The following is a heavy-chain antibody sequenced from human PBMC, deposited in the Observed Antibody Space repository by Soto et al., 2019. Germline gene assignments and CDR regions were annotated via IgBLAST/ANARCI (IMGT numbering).Heavy chain of an antibody. CDR2: IDSAGDT. V-gene: IGHV3-13*04. J-gene: IGHJ4*02. D-gene: IGHD3-10*01. CDR1: GFTFSSYD. Sequence: GGSLRLSCAVSGFTFSSYDIHWVRQATGKGLEWVSVIDSAGDTYYPDSVKGRFTISREDAKNSLYLQMNSLRVGDTAVYYCARGYASGSLISWGQGTLVTVSS. CDR3: ARGYASGSLIS.